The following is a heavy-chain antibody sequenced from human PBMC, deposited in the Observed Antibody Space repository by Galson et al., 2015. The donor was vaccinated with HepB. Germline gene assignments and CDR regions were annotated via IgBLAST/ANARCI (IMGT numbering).Heavy chain of an antibody. D-gene: IGHD3-3*01. Sequence: SVKVSCKASGYTFTSYDINWVRQATGQGLEWMGWMNPNSGNTGYAQKFQGRVTMTRNISISTAYMELSSLRSEDTAVYYCARRRRFLEWLAFDYWGQGTLVTVSS. CDR3: ARRRRFLEWLAFDY. J-gene: IGHJ4*02. CDR2: MNPNSGNT. V-gene: IGHV1-8*01. CDR1: GYTFTSYD.